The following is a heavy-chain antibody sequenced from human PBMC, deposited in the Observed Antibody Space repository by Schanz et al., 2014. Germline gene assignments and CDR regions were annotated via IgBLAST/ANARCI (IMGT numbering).Heavy chain of an antibody. J-gene: IGHJ4*02. CDR2: ISGDHRNT. CDR3: ARDHTTESYYSAGPPIDY. D-gene: IGHD1-26*01. V-gene: IGHV3-23*04. CDR1: GFTFSTHA. Sequence: EVQLAESGGTLVRPGGSLRLSCAASGFTFSTHAMSWVRQAPGKGLEWVSSISGDHRNTFYADSVKGRFTISRDNSKNSLFLQLNSLRADDTAVYYCARDHTTESYYSAGPPIDYWGQGTLLTVSS.